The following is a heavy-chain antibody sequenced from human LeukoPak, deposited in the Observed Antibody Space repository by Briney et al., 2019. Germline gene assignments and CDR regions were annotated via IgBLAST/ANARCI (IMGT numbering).Heavy chain of an antibody. V-gene: IGHV4-61*02. J-gene: IGHJ4*02. CDR1: GNSISSGVYY. CDR2: IYTSGST. CDR3: ARASYSYYISGWVPFDY. D-gene: IGHD3-22*01. Sequence: SETLSLTCTVSGNSISSGVYYWLWIRQPAGKGLEWIGRIYTSGSTPYNPSLKSRVTISGDTSENQFSLRLSSVTAADTAVYYCARASYSYYISGWVPFDYWGQGTLVTVSS.